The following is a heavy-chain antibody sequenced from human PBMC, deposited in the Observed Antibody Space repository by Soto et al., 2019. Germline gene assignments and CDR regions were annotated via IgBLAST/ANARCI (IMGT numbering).Heavy chain of an antibody. CDR2: ISSSGGST. Sequence: EVQLLESGGGLVQPGGSLRLSCAAPGFTFSNYAMNWVRQSPGKGLDGVSGISSSGGSTYSADSVKGRFTISRDNSKHTLYLQMNSLRGEATAVYYCARRSSGWYLDYWGQGTLVTVSS. D-gene: IGHD6-19*01. V-gene: IGHV3-23*01. CDR3: ARRSSGWYLDY. CDR1: GFTFSNYA. J-gene: IGHJ4*02.